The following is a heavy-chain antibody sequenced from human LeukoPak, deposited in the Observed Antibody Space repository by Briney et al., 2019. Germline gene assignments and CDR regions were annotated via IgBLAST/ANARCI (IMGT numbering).Heavy chain of an antibody. CDR1: GFTFDDYA. CDR2: ISWNSGSI. V-gene: IGHV3-9*01. CDR3: ARDLAVATAYYYYGMDV. J-gene: IGHJ6*02. Sequence: GRSLRLSCAASGFTFDDYAMHWVRQAPGKGLEWVSGISWNSGSIGYADSVKGRFTISRDNAKNSLYLQMNSLRAEDTAVYYCARDLAVATAYYYYGMDVWGQGTTVTVSS. D-gene: IGHD5-12*01.